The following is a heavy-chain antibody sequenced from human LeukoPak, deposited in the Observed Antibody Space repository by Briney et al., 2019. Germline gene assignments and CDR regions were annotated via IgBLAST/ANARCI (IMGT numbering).Heavy chain of an antibody. CDR3: ARFWRGYYGSGSYYFDY. J-gene: IGHJ4*02. D-gene: IGHD3-10*01. V-gene: IGHV4-39*07. CDR1: GGSISSSSYY. Sequence: SETLSLTCTVSGGSISSSSYYWGWIRQPPGKGLEWIGSIYYSGSTYYNPSLKSRVTISVDTSKNQFSLKLSSVTAADTAVYYCARFWRGYYGSGSYYFDYWGQGTLVTVSS. CDR2: IYYSGST.